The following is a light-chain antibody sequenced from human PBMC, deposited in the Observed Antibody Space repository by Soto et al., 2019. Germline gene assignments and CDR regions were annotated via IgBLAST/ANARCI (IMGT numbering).Light chain of an antibody. Sequence: DIQMTQSPSTLSASVGDRVTITCRASQSISTWLAWYQQKPGKAPKILIYKASSLESGVPSRFSGSGSGTEFTLTISSLQPDEFTTYYCQQYNTYSRTFGQGTKLEIK. V-gene: IGKV1-5*03. CDR3: QQYNTYSRT. J-gene: IGKJ2*01. CDR2: KAS. CDR1: QSISTW.